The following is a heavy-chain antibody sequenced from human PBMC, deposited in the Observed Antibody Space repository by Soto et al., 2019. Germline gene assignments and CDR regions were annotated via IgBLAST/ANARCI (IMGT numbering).Heavy chain of an antibody. J-gene: IGHJ4*02. CDR1: GDTFTDYY. CDR2: VNPSGGHT. Sequence: QVQLVQSGAEVKKPGASVKVSCKASGDTFTDYYIHWVRQAPGQGLEWMGTVNPSGGHTTYAQHFLGRMTXTXXXSXXTLYMELTSLTSEETAVYYCARGGHVVVVTAALDYWGQGTLVTVSS. CDR3: ARGGHVVVVTAALDY. D-gene: IGHD2-21*02. V-gene: IGHV1-46*01.